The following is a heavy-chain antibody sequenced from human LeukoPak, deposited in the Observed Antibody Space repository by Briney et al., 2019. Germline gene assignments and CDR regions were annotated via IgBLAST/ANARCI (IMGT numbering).Heavy chain of an antibody. V-gene: IGHV3-33*06. J-gene: IGHJ4*02. CDR1: GFTFSSYG. CDR2: IWYDGSNK. Sequence: GGSLRLSCAASGFTFSSYGMHWVRQAPGKGLEWVAVIWYDGSNKYYADSVKGRFTISRDNSKNTLYLQMNSLRAEDTAVYYCAKGGEIVVVITVHFDYWGQGTLVTVSS. D-gene: IGHD3-22*01. CDR3: AKGGEIVVVITVHFDY.